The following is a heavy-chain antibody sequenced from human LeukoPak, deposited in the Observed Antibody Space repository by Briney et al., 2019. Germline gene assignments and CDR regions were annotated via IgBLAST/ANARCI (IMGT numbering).Heavy chain of an antibody. CDR3: VSAVRGSSFAI. CDR1: GFIFSNYW. CDR2: IKIDGSEK. Sequence: PGGSLRLSCAASGFIFSNYWMGWVRQAPGKGLESLANIKIDGSEKYYVDSVKGRFSISRDNAKNSLYLQMNSLRAEDTAVYYCVSAVRGSSFAICGQGTKVTVSS. D-gene: IGHD3-10*02. V-gene: IGHV3-7*03. J-gene: IGHJ3*02.